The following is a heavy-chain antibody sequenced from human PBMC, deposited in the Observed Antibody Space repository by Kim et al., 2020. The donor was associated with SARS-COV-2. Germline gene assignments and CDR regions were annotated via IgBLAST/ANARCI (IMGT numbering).Heavy chain of an antibody. D-gene: IGHD6-13*01. J-gene: IGHJ5*02. V-gene: IGHV4-31*03. Sequence: SETLSLTCTVSGGSISSGGYYWSWIRQHPGKGLEWIGYIYYSGSTYYNPSLKSRVTISVDTSKNQFSLKLSSVTAADTAVYYCARVAPDQLVLGWFDPWGQGTLVTVSS. CDR1: GGSISSGGYY. CDR3: ARVAPDQLVLGWFDP. CDR2: IYYSGST.